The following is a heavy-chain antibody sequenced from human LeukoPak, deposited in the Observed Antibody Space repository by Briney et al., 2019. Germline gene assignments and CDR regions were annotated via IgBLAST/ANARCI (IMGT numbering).Heavy chain of an antibody. D-gene: IGHD3-3*01. CDR2: IIPIFGTA. Sequence: SVKVSCKASGYTFTSYYMHWVRQAPGQGLEWMGGIIPIFGTANYAQKFQGRVTITADESTSTAYMELSSLRSEDTAVYYCARPLSYDFWSGYYPDAFDIWGQGTMVTVSS. CDR3: ARPLSYDFWSGYYPDAFDI. J-gene: IGHJ3*02. CDR1: GYTFTSYY. V-gene: IGHV1-69*13.